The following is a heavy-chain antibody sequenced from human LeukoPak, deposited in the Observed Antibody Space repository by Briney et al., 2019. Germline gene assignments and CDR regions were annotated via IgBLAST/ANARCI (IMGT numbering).Heavy chain of an antibody. CDR3: ARGGCSGGSCYPTIYYYYGMDV. D-gene: IGHD2-15*01. V-gene: IGHV1-8*01. J-gene: IGHJ6*02. Sequence: ASVKVSCKASGYTFTSYDINWVRQATGQGLEWMGWMNPNSGNTGYAQKFQGRVTMTRNTSISTAYMELSSLRSEDTAVYYCARGGCSGGSCYPTIYYYYGMDVWGQGTTVTVSS. CDR1: GYTFTSYD. CDR2: MNPNSGNT.